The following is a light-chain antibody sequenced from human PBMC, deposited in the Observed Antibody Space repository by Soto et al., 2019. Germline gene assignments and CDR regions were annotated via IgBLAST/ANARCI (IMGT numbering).Light chain of an antibody. Sequence: DIQLTQSPSSLSASVGDRVTITCRVSQSISRYLNWYQQKPGKAPNLLIYVASSLQSEVPSRFSGSGSGTDFTLTITSLQPEDFATYYCQQSYGTPITFGQGTRLEIK. CDR1: QSISRY. V-gene: IGKV1-39*01. CDR2: VAS. J-gene: IGKJ5*01. CDR3: QQSYGTPIT.